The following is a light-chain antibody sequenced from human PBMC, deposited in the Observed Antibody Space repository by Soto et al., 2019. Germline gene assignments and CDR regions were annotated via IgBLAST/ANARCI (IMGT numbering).Light chain of an antibody. CDR2: GAS. Sequence: DIQVTQSPSSLSADVGDRVTITCRASQSLSDYLNWYQQKPGKAPNLLIHGASTLQSGVPSRFSGGGSVTEFTLTISSLQPENVATYYCQQSYDVRLSFGGGTKV. J-gene: IGKJ4*01. CDR3: QQSYDVRLS. V-gene: IGKV1-39*01. CDR1: QSLSDY.